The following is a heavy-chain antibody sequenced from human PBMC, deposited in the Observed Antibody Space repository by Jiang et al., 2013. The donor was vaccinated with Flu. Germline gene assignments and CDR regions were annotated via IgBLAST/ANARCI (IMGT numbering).Heavy chain of an antibody. V-gene: IGHV4-4*02. D-gene: IGHD2-15*01. J-gene: IGHJ4*02. CDR3: ARVLVQTAATFDY. Sequence: GPGLVKPSGTLSLTCAVSGGSVRSSNWWSWVRQPPGKGLEWIGEIFHTGSTNYNPSLKSRVTISVDKSKNQFSLKLTSVTAADTAVYYCARVLVQTAATFDYWGQGTLGHRLL. CDR1: GGSVRSSNW. CDR2: IFHTGST.